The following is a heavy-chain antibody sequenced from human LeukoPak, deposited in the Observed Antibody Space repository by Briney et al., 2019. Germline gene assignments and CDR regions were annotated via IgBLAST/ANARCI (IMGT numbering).Heavy chain of an antibody. Sequence: PSETLSLTCTVSGGSMSSYYWSWIRQPPGKGLEWIGYIYYSGSTNYNPSLKSRVTISVDTSKNQFSLKLSSVTAADTAVYYCARGNDYGDYVGWFDPWGQGTLVTVSS. CDR1: GGSMSSYY. CDR3: ARGNDYGDYVGWFDP. D-gene: IGHD4-17*01. V-gene: IGHV4-59*01. CDR2: IYYSGST. J-gene: IGHJ5*02.